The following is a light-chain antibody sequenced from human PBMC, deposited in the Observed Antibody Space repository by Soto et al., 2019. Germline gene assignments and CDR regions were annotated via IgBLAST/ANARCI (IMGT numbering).Light chain of an antibody. V-gene: IGKV1-12*01. J-gene: IGKJ3*01. Sequence: DIQMTQSPSSVSASVGDRVTITCRASQGISSWLAWYQQKPGKAPKLLIYAASSLQSGVPPRFSGSGSGTDFTRTVSSLQPEDFTTYDCQQDNNCQFTFGPGTKVDIK. CDR3: QQDNNCQFT. CDR2: AAS. CDR1: QGISSW.